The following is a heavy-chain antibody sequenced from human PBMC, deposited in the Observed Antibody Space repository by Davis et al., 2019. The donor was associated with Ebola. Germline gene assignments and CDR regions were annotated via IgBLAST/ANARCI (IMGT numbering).Heavy chain of an antibody. D-gene: IGHD3-16*01. J-gene: IGHJ3*02. CDR2: ISSSSSTI. CDR3: ARVRDDNYIWGSLGAFDI. Sequence: PGGSLRLSCAASGFTFSSYSMNWVRQAPGKGLEWVSYISSSSSTIYYADSVKGRFTISRDNAKNSLYLQMNSLRDEDTAVYYCARVRDDNYIWGSLGAFDIWGQGTMVTVSS. V-gene: IGHV3-48*02. CDR1: GFTFSSYS.